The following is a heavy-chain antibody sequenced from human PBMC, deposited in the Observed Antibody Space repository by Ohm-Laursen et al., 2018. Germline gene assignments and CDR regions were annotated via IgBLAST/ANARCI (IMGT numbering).Heavy chain of an antibody. J-gene: IGHJ3*02. CDR3: AREVWGGSDRAFDI. CDR1: GGSIGAYY. CDR2: IYTSGST. D-gene: IGHD5-12*01. V-gene: IGHV4-4*07. Sequence: SETLSLTCTVSGGSIGAYYWSWIRQPAGKGLEWIGRIYTSGSTNYNPSLKSRVTMSVDTSKTQLSLKLNSVTAADTAVYYCAREVWGGSDRAFDIWGQGTMVTVSS.